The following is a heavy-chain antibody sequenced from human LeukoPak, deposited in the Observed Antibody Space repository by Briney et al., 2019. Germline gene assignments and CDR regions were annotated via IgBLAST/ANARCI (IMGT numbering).Heavy chain of an antibody. CDR3: ARGAYGDYVDY. Sequence: GESLKISCKGSGYGFTSYLICWGRQMPGEGLEGMGINYHGDSYTRYNASCQGQVSISANKSIHTAYLQWSSLKASDTVMYYCARGAYGDYVDYWGRGTMVSVSS. D-gene: IGHD4-17*01. V-gene: IGHV5-51*01. J-gene: IGHJ4*02. CDR1: GYGFTSYL. CDR2: NYHGDSYT.